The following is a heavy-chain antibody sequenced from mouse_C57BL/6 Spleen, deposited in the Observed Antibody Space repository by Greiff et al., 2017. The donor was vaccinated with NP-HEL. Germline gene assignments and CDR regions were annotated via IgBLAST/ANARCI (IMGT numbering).Heavy chain of an antibody. V-gene: IGHV1-64*01. CDR2: IHPNSGST. Sequence: VQLQQPGAELVKPGASVKLSCKASGYTFTSYWMHWVKQRPGQGLEWIGMIHPNSGSTNYNEKFKSKATLTVDKSSSTAYMQLSSLTSEDSAVYYCARRMVTTEYYYAMGYWGQGTSVTVSS. D-gene: IGHD2-2*01. CDR1: GYTFTSYW. CDR3: ARRMVTTEYYYAMGY. J-gene: IGHJ4*01.